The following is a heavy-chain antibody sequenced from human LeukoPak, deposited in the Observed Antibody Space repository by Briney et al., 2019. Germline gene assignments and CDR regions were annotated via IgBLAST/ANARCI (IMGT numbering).Heavy chain of an antibody. CDR3: ARGGYYYDSSTLYFAFDI. J-gene: IGHJ3*02. CDR1: GGSMSSFY. D-gene: IGHD3-22*01. Sequence: SETLSLTCTVSGGSMSSFYWSWIRQPAGEGLEWIGRVYSSGTTNYNPSLKSRVTMSVDTSKNQFSLKLSSVTAADTAVYYCARGGYYYDSSTLYFAFDIWGQGTMVTVSS. V-gene: IGHV4-4*07. CDR2: VYSSGTT.